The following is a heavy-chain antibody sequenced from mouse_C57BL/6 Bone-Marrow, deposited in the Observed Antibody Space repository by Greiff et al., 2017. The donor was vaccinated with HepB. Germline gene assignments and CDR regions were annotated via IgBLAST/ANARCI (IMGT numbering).Heavy chain of an antibody. CDR2: IDPSDSYT. V-gene: IGHV1-69*01. CDR1: GYTFTSYW. Sequence: QVQLQQSGAELVMPGASVKLSCKASGYTFTSYWMHWVKQRPGQGLEWIGEIDPSDSYTNYNQKFKGKSTLTVDKSSSTAYMQLSSLTSEDSAVYYCAKYGNYEPFAYWGQGTLVTVSA. CDR3: AKYGNYEPFAY. J-gene: IGHJ3*01. D-gene: IGHD2-10*02.